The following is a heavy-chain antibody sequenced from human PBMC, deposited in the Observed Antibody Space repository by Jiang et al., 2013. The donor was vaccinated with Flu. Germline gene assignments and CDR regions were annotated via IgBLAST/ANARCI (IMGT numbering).Heavy chain of an antibody. D-gene: IGHD6-13*01. V-gene: IGHV2-5*02. J-gene: IGHJ2*01. CDR3: VHGRYSSSWTSIYWYFDL. Sequence: KPTQTLTLTCSGFSLSASGEGVAWIRQPPGKALEWLAVINWDNDKRYSPSLKDRLTITKVTSKNQVVLTMTNMDPVDTGMYYCVHGRYSSSWTSIYWYFDLWGRGTLVTVSS. CDR2: INWDNDK. CDR1: GFSLSASGEG.